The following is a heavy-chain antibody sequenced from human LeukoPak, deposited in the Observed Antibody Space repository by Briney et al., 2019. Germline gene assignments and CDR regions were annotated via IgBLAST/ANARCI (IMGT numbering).Heavy chain of an antibody. J-gene: IGHJ4*02. V-gene: IGHV1-24*01. Sequence: ASVKVSCKVSGYTLTELSMHWVRQAPGKGLEWMGGFDPEDGETIYAQKFQGRVTMTEDTSTDTAYMELSSLRSEDTAVYYRAPSASYDSSGYTFDYWGQGTLVTVSS. CDR3: APSASYDSSGYTFDY. CDR2: FDPEDGET. D-gene: IGHD3-22*01. CDR1: GYTLTELS.